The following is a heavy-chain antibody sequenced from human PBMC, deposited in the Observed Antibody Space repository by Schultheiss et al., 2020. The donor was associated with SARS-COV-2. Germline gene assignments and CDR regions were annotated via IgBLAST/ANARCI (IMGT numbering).Heavy chain of an antibody. CDR3: AKASLAVAGTHLDY. CDR1: GFTFSSYG. CDR2: IWYDGSNK. J-gene: IGHJ4*02. D-gene: IGHD6-19*01. V-gene: IGHV3-30*02. Sequence: GGSLRLSCAASGFTFSSYGMHWVRQAPGKGLEWVAVIWYDGSNKYYADSVKGRFTISRDNSKNTLYLQMNSLRAEDTAVYYCAKASLAVAGTHLDYWGQGTLVTVSS.